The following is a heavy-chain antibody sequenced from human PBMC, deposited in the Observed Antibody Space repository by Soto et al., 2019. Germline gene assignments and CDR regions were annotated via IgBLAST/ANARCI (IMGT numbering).Heavy chain of an antibody. Sequence: SETLPLTCAVSGGSISSGDYSWNWIRQPPGKGLEWIGYVYYSGTTNYNPTLKSRITILVDTSENQFSLKLTSVTAADTAVYYCARHTDDILTGNEALDIWGQGTVVTVSS. V-gene: IGHV4-61*08. J-gene: IGHJ3*02. CDR3: ARHTDDILTGNEALDI. D-gene: IGHD3-9*01. CDR1: GGSISSGDYS. CDR2: VYYSGTT.